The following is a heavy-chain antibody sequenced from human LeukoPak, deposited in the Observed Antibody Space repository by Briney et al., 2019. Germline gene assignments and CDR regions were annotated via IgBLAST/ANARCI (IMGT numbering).Heavy chain of an antibody. J-gene: IGHJ6*03. CDR2: IKSKTDGGTT. Sequence: GGSLRLSCAASGFTFSNAWMSWVRQAPGKGLEWVGRIKSKTDGGTTDYAAPVKGRFTISRDYSKNTPYLQMNSLKTEDTAVYYCTTETYYYDSSGYPGYYYYMDVWGKGTTVTVSS. D-gene: IGHD3-22*01. CDR1: GFTFSNAW. CDR3: TTETYYYDSSGYPGYYYYMDV. V-gene: IGHV3-15*01.